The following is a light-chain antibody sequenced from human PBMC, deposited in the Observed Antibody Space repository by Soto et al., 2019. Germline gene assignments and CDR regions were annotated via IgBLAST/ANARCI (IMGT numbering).Light chain of an antibody. CDR1: QSVRYNY. V-gene: IGKV3-20*01. CDR2: AAA. J-gene: IGKJ4*01. CDR3: QQYGTSPVT. Sequence: EILLTHSPGTLALSPCEAATLSSSASQSVRYNYLAWYQQRPGQPPRLLIHAAASRASGIPDRFSGSVSGTDFTLTIRRLEPEDFAVYFCQQYGTSPVTFGGGTKVDIK.